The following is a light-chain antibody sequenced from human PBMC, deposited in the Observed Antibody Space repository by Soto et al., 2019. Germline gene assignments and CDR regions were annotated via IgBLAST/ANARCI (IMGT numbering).Light chain of an antibody. Sequence: EFLLPQSPGTLPFSPGARPTVLCRPIQSVSSSYLAWYQQKPGQPPRLLIYGAFNRAACIPARFSGSGSGTDFTLTISSLEPEDSAVYYCQQRNIWPPVTFGQGTRLEI. V-gene: IGKV3D-20*02. CDR2: GAF. CDR3: QQRNIWPPVT. CDR1: QSVSSSY. J-gene: IGKJ5*01.